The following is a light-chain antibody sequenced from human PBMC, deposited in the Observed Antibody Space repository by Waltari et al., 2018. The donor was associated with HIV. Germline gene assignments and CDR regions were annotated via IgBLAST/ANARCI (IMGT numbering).Light chain of an antibody. CDR1: QSISSW. J-gene: IGKJ1*01. Sequence: DIQMTPSPSTLSASVGDRVPITCRASQSISSWLAWYQQKPGKAPNLLIYKASSLESGVPSRFSGSGSGTEFTLTISSLQPDDFATYYCQHYNSYPWTFGQGTKVEIK. CDR2: KAS. CDR3: QHYNSYPWT. V-gene: IGKV1-5*03.